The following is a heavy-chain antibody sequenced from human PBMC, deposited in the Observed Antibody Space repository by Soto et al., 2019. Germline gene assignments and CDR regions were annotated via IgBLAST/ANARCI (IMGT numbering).Heavy chain of an antibody. Sequence: PSETLSLTCTVSGGSISSYYWSWIRQPPGKGLEWIGYIYYSGSTNYNPSLKSRVTISVDTSKNQFSLKLSSVTAADTAVYYCARCYFSTLYGDPGGYGMDVWGQGTTVTVSS. V-gene: IGHV4-59*01. J-gene: IGHJ6*02. CDR1: GGSISSYY. D-gene: IGHD4-17*01. CDR2: IYYSGST. CDR3: ARCYFSTLYGDPGGYGMDV.